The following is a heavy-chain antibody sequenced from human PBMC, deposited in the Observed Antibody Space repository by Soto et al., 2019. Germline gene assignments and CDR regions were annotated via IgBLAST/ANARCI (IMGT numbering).Heavy chain of an antibody. Sequence: PSQTLSLTCAVSGDSVSSNSAAWNWIRQSPSRGLEWLGRTYYRSKWYNDYAVSVKSRITINPDTSKNQFSLQLNSVTPEDTAVYYCARALRKVGMATIMAFDIWGQGTMVTVSS. J-gene: IGHJ3*02. CDR1: GDSVSSNSAA. CDR3: ARALRKVGMATIMAFDI. D-gene: IGHD5-12*01. CDR2: TYYRSKWYN. V-gene: IGHV6-1*01.